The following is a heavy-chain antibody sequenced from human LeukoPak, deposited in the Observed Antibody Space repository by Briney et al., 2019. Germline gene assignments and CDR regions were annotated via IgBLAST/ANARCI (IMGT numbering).Heavy chain of an antibody. V-gene: IGHV5-51*01. CDR1: GYYFTNYW. D-gene: IGHD3-22*01. CDR2: IYPGDSDT. CDR3: ARCDGSYYYDSSARGTFDV. J-gene: IGHJ3*01. Sequence: GESLKISCKGFGYYFTNYWIGWVRQMPGKGLEWMGIIYPGDSDTRYSPSFQGQVTISVDKSISTAYLQWSSLRASDTAMYYRARCDGSYYYDSSARGTFDVWGQGTKVAVSS.